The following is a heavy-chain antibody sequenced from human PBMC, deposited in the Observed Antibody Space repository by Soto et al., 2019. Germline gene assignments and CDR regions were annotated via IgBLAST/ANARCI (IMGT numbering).Heavy chain of an antibody. CDR2: ISDSGGTT. V-gene: IGHV3-23*01. CDR3: AKEGGLSGSYYISSSYYFDY. Sequence: GGSLRLSCSASGFTFSNYAMSWVRQAPGKGLEWVSAISDSGGTTYYADSVKGRFTISRDNSKNTLYLQMNSLRAEDTSVYYCAKEGGLSGSYYISSSYYFDYWGQGTLVTVSS. D-gene: IGHD1-26*01. CDR1: GFTFSNYA. J-gene: IGHJ4*02.